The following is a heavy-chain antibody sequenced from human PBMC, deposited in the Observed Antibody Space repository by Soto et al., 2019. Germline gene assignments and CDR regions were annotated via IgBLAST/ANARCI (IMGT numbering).Heavy chain of an antibody. CDR2: ISSDGTIR. J-gene: IGHJ4*02. V-gene: IGHV3-74*01. CDR3: ARAIAAAGFDS. CDR1: GFTFSSYW. D-gene: IGHD6-13*01. Sequence: SLRLSCAASGFTFSSYWMHWVRQAPGKGLVWVSHISSDGTIRAYADSVKARFTISRDNAKNTLYLQMNSLRAEDTAMYYCARAIAAAGFDSWGQGALVTVSS.